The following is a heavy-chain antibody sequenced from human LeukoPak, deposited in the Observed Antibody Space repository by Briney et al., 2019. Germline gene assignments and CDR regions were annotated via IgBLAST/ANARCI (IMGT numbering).Heavy chain of an antibody. CDR1: GGSLNSASYY. Sequence: PSETLSLTCTVSGGSLNSASYYWSWIRQPAEKGLEWIGRIYSSGSTNYNPSLKSRVTISVDTSKNQFSLKLSSVTASDTAVYYCARGESPGGGFDYWGQGTLVTVSS. CDR3: ARGESPGGGFDY. D-gene: IGHD3-10*01. CDR2: IYSSGST. V-gene: IGHV4-61*02. J-gene: IGHJ4*02.